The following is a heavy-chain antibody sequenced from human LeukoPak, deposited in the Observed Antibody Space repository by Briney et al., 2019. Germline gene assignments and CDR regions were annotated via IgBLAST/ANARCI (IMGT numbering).Heavy chain of an antibody. D-gene: IGHD1-26*01. CDR1: GFTFSSYA. J-gene: IGHJ4*02. CDR3: TRDLVGATSDF. V-gene: IGHV3-23*01. CDR2: ISGSGGST. Sequence: GGSLRLSCAASGFTFSSYAMSWVRQAPGKGLEWVSAISGSGGSTYYADSVKGRFTISRDNSKNTPYLQMNSLRAEDTAVYYCTRDLVGATSDFWGQGTLVTVSS.